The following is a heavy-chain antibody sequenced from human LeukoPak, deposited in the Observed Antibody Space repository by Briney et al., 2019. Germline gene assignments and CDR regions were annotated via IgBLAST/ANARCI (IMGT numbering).Heavy chain of an antibody. CDR1: GFTFSNYE. V-gene: IGHV3-48*03. J-gene: IGHJ4*02. D-gene: IGHD3-10*01. CDR2: ISSSGSTI. CDR3: AKADRGWGVITKD. Sequence: GGSLRLSCAASGFTFSNYEMNWVRQAPGKGLEWVSYISSSGSTIYYADSVKGQFTISRDNAKKSLYLQMNSLRAEDTGVYYCAKADRGWGVITKDWGQGTLVTVSS.